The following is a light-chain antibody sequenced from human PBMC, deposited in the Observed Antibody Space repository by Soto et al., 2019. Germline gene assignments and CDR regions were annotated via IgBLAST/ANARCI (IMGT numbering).Light chain of an antibody. CDR1: SIDVGGYNY. Sequence: QSALTQPASMSGSPGQSITISCTGTSIDVGGYNYVSWYQQHPGKAPKLMIYDVSNRPSGVSNRFSGSKSGNTASLTISGLQAEDDADYYCSSYTSSSFYVFGTGTKLTVL. CDR2: DVS. J-gene: IGLJ1*01. V-gene: IGLV2-14*01. CDR3: SSYTSSSFYV.